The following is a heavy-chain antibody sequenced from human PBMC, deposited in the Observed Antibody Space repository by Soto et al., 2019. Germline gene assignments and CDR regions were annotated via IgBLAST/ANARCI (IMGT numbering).Heavy chain of an antibody. Sequence: ASVKVSCKASGYTFTSYDINWVRQATGQGIEWMGWMNPNSGNTGYVQMFQGRVTMTRNTSISTAFMELSSLRSEDTAVYYCARGRGSGWTSLFYYYYMDVWGKGTTVTVSS. V-gene: IGHV1-8*01. CDR1: GYTFTSYD. CDR3: ARGRGSGWTSLFYYYYMDV. J-gene: IGHJ6*03. D-gene: IGHD6-19*01. CDR2: MNPNSGNT.